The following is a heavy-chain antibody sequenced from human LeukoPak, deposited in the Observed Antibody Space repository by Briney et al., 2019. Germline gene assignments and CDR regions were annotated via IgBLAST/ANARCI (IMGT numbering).Heavy chain of an antibody. V-gene: IGHV3-23*01. J-gene: IGHJ4*02. CDR3: AKDRLYSGNYDYYFDY. D-gene: IGHD1-26*01. CDR2: ISGSGGST. Sequence: GGSLRLSCAASGFTFSSYAMSWVRQAPGKGLEWVSAISGSGGSTYYADSVKGRFTISRDNSKNTLYLQMNSLRAEDTAVYYCAKDRLYSGNYDYYFDYWGQGTLVTVSS. CDR1: GFTFSSYA.